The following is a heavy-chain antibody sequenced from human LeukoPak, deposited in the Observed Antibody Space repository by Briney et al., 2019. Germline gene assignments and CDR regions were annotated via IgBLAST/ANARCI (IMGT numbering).Heavy chain of an antibody. V-gene: IGHV4-34*01. Sequence: SETLSLTCAVYGGSFSGYYWSWIRQPPGKGLEWIGEINHSGSTNYNPSLKSRVTISVDTSKNQFSLRLSSLTAADTAVYYCARGGSGYYGSGSYYKSWGQGTPVTVSS. J-gene: IGHJ5*02. D-gene: IGHD3-10*01. CDR2: INHSGST. CDR3: ARGGSGYYGSGSYYKS. CDR1: GGSFSGYY.